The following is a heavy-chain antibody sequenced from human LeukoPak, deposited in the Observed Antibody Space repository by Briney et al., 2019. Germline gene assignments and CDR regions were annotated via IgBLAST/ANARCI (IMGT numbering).Heavy chain of an antibody. CDR3: AREHAGQPLLLFGELFPTYYYYGMDV. CDR2: IWYDGSNK. J-gene: IGHJ6*02. V-gene: IGHV3-33*01. CDR1: AFTFSSNG. Sequence: GGSLRLSRAAAAFTFSSNGMRWVRQDPSKGLEWVAVIWYDGSNKYYRDSVNGRFTISRDNSKNTLYLQMNSLRAEDTAVYYCAREHAGQPLLLFGELFPTYYYYGMDVWGQGTTVTVSS. D-gene: IGHD3-10*01.